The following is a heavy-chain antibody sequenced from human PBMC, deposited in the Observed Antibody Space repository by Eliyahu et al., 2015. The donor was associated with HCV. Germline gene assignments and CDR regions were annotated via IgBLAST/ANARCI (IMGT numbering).Heavy chain of an antibody. J-gene: IGHJ4*02. Sequence: EVQLVQSGAEVXXPGATVXXSCXVSGYTFTDYYMXWVQQAPGKGLEWMGLVDPEDGETIYAEKFQGRVTITADTSTDTAYMELSSLRSEDTAVYYCATGSTIFGVPPAYWGQGTLVTVSS. CDR1: GYTFTDYY. CDR2: VDPEDGET. V-gene: IGHV1-69-2*01. CDR3: ATGSTIFGVPPAY. D-gene: IGHD3-3*01.